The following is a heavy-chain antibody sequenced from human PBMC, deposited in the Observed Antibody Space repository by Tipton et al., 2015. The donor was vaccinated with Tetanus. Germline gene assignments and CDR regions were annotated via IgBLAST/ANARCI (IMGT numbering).Heavy chain of an antibody. J-gene: IGHJ6*02. CDR3: ARDQRIRFLEPTSFFFNYGMDV. CDR2: INHSGST. Sequence: TLSLTCTVSGGSVSSGSYYWSWIRQPPGKGLEWIGEINHSGSTNYNPSLKSRVTISVDKSKNQFSLKLSSVTAADTAVYYCARDQRIRFLEPTSFFFNYGMDVWGQGTTVTVSS. D-gene: IGHD3-3*01. V-gene: IGHV4-39*07. CDR1: GGSVSSGSYY.